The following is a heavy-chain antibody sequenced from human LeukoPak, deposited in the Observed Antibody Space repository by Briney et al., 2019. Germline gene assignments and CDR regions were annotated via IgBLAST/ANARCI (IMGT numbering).Heavy chain of an antibody. Sequence: SETLSLTCNVSGGSISSSYWSWLRQPAGKGLEWIGRIYASGSSNYNPSLKSRVTMSVDTSKNQFSLNLSSVTAADTAVYYCAREGGSSRSLENWGQGTLVTVSS. CDR3: AREGGSSRSLEN. D-gene: IGHD1-26*01. CDR2: IYASGSS. V-gene: IGHV4-4*07. J-gene: IGHJ4*02. CDR1: GGSISSSY.